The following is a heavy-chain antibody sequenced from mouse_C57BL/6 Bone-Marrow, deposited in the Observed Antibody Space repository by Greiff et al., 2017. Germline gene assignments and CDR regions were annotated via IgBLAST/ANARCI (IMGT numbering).Heavy chain of an antibody. CDR1: GFTFSSYA. CDR3: ARDQGFSYGSSFAWFAY. Sequence: EVQRVESGGGLVKPGGSLKLSCAASGFTFSSYAMSWVRQTPEKRLEWVATISDGGSYTYYPDNVKGRFTISRDNAKNNLYLQMSHLKSEDTAMYYCARDQGFSYGSSFAWFAYWGQGTLVTVSA. V-gene: IGHV5-4*01. CDR2: ISDGGSYT. J-gene: IGHJ3*01. D-gene: IGHD1-1*01.